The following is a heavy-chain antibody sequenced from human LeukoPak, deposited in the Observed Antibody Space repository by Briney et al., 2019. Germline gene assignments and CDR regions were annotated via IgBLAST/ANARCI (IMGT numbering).Heavy chain of an antibody. D-gene: IGHD6-19*01. CDR1: GGSISSSSYY. CDR3: ATLNSSGWYFDY. J-gene: IGHJ4*02. CDR2: IYYSGST. V-gene: IGHV4-39*07. Sequence: PSETLSLTCTVSGGSISSSSYYWGWIRQPPGKGLEWIGSIYYSGSTYYNPSLKSRVTISVDKSKNQFSLKLSSVTAADTAVYYCATLNSSGWYFDYWGQGTLVTVSS.